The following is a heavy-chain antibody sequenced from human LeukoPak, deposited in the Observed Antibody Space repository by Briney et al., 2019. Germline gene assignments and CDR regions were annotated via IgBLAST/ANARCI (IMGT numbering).Heavy chain of an antibody. V-gene: IGHV1-69*13. J-gene: IGHJ4*02. CDR2: INPIFGTA. CDR1: GGTFSSYA. CDR3: ARDTSVVVPARY. D-gene: IGHD2-2*01. Sequence: SVKVSCKASGGTFSSYAIRWVRQAPGQGREWMGGINPIFGTANYAQKFQGRVTITADESTSTAYMELSSLRSEDTAVYYCARDTSVVVPARYWGQGTLVTVSS.